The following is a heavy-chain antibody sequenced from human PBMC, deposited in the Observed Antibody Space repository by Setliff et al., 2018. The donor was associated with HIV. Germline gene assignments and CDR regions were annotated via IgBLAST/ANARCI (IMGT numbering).Heavy chain of an antibody. J-gene: IGHJ3*02. Sequence: ASVKVSCKASGYTLATHGISWVRQAPGQGLEWMGWISSYNGDPTYAQKFQGRLTMTTDTSTSTVYMELRSLRSDDTAVYYCARAEMATIVAFDIWGQGTMVTVSS. CDR2: ISSYNGDP. D-gene: IGHD5-12*01. V-gene: IGHV1-18*01. CDR3: ARAEMATIVAFDI. CDR1: GYTLATHG.